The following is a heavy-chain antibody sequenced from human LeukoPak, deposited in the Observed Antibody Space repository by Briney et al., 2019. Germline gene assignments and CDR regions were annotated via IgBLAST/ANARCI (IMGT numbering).Heavy chain of an antibody. Sequence: GGSLRLSCATSGFIFSAYTVHWVRQAPGKGLEWVALMLGDGEKEHYTDSVKGRFTISRDNSKNTVYPQMNSLRPEDTALYFCVRDPQDVFQTTCLDYWGQGTLVTVSS. D-gene: IGHD1-7*01. V-gene: IGHV3-30*04. CDR3: VRDPQDVFQTTCLDY. J-gene: IGHJ4*02. CDR1: GFIFSAYT. CDR2: MLGDGEKE.